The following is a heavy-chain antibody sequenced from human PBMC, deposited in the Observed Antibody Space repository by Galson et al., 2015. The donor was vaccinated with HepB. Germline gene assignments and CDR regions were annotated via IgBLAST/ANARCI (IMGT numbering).Heavy chain of an antibody. V-gene: IGHV1-18*01. J-gene: IGHJ4*02. D-gene: IGHD2-2*01. CDR3: ARDRGYCSSTSCHLDY. CDR1: GYTFTSYG. CDR2: ISAYNGNT. Sequence: SVKVSCKASGYTFTSYGISWVRQAPRQGLEWMGWISAYNGNTNYAQKLQGRVTMTTDTSTSTAYMELRSLRSDDTAVYYCARDRGYCSSTSCHLDYWGQGTLVTVSS.